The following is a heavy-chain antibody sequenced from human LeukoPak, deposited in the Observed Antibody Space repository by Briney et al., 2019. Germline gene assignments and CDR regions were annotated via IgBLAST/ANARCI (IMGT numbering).Heavy chain of an antibody. CDR2: IIPIFGTA. CDR1: GGTFSSYA. CDR3: ARGPLTLRHSFDY. Sequence: SVKVSCKASGGTFSSYAISWVRQAPGQGLEWMGGIIPIFGTANYAQKFQGRVTITTDESTSTAYMELSSLRSEDTAVYYCARGPLTLRHSFDYWGQGTLVTVSS. D-gene: IGHD3-9*01. V-gene: IGHV1-69*05. J-gene: IGHJ4*02.